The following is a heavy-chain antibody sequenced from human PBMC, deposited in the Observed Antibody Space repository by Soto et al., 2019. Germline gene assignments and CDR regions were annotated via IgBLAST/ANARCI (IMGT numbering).Heavy chain of an antibody. CDR1: GGSISSYY. Sequence: SETLSLTCTVSGGSISSYYWSWIRQPPGKGLEWIGYIYYSGSTNYNPSLKSRVTISVDTSKNQFSLKLSSVTAADTAVYYCARLLLGYCSGGSCFDAFDIWGQGTMVTVSS. D-gene: IGHD2-15*01. V-gene: IGHV4-59*01. J-gene: IGHJ3*02. CDR3: ARLLLGYCSGGSCFDAFDI. CDR2: IYYSGST.